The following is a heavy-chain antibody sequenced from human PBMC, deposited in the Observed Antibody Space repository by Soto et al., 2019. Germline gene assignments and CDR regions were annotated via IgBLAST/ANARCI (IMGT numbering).Heavy chain of an antibody. CDR2: IIPIFGTA. CDR1: GGTFSSYA. V-gene: IGHV1-69*13. D-gene: IGHD3-22*01. CDR3: ASATITYYYDSSGRAFYYYGMDV. J-gene: IGHJ6*02. Sequence: ASVKVSCKASGGTFSSYAISWVRQAPGQGLEWMGGIIPIFGTANYAQKFQGRVTITADESTSTAYMELSSLRSEDTAVYYCASATITYYYDSSGRAFYYYGMDVWGQGTTVTLSS.